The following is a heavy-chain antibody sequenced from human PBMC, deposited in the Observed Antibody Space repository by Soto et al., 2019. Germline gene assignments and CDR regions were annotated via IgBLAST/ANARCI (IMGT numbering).Heavy chain of an antibody. CDR1: GDSVSSNTAA. V-gene: IGHV6-1*01. J-gene: IGHJ4*02. D-gene: IGHD6-19*01. CDR3: ARGVAGSGFDL. CDR2: TYYRSNWRH. Sequence: SQTLSLTCAISGDSVSSNTAAWNWIRSSPSRGLEWLGRTYYRSNWRHDYAVSVKSRIAVNPDASKNHFSLQLNSVTPDDTAVYYCARGVAGSGFDLWGQGTLVTVSS.